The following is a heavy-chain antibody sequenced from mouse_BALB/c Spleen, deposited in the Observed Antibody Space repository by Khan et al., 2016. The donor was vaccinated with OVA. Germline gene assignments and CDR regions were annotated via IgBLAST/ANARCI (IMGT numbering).Heavy chain of an antibody. J-gene: IGHJ3*01. CDR3: ASQVTGSFAY. Sequence: EVELVESGGDLMKPGGSLKLSCAASGFTFSTYGMSWVRQTPDQRLEWVATINSDGYYTYYPDSLQGRFTFSKNNAKKTLYMQMSSLKAEDTAMYYCASQVTGSFAYWGQGTLVTVSA. D-gene: IGHD4-1*01. CDR2: INSDGYYT. CDR1: GFTFSTYG. V-gene: IGHV5-6*01.